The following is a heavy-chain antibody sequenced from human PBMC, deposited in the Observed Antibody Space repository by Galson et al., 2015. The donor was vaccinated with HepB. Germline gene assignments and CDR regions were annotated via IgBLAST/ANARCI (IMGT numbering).Heavy chain of an antibody. V-gene: IGHV3-23*01. CDR2: ISGSGGST. D-gene: IGHD1-26*01. CDR3: AKDARGGSATNAFDI. CDR1: GFTFSSHA. Sequence: SLRLSCAASGFTFSSHAMSWVRQAPGKGLEWVAAISGSGGSTYYADSVKGRFTISRDNSKNTLYLQMNSLSAEDTAVYYCAKDARGGSATNAFDIWGQGTMVTVSS. J-gene: IGHJ3*02.